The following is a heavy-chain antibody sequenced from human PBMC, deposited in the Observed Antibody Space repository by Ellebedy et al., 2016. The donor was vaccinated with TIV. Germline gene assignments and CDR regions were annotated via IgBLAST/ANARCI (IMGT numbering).Heavy chain of an antibody. V-gene: IGHV3-48*04. Sequence: GESLKISCAASGFSFSPYSMNWVRQAPGKGLQWISYITGASNKIYYADSVKGRFTISRDNAENSLYLQMNSLRAEDTAVYYSARETSAVATVDFWGQGTLVTVSS. CDR3: ARETSAVATVDF. D-gene: IGHD5-12*01. CDR2: ITGASNKI. J-gene: IGHJ4*02. CDR1: GFSFSPYS.